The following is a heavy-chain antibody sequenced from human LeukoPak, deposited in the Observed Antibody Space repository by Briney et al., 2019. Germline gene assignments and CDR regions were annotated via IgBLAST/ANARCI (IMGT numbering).Heavy chain of an antibody. Sequence: GGSLRLSCAASGFTFSSYAMSWVRQAPGKGLEWVSVISGSGGSTYYADSVKGRFTISRDSSKNTLYLQMNSLRAEDTAVYYCARGSTRRSPFNIWGHGTMVTVSS. D-gene: IGHD6-13*01. CDR1: GFTFSSYA. J-gene: IGHJ3*02. CDR2: ISGSGGST. V-gene: IGHV3-23*01. CDR3: ARGSTRRSPFNI.